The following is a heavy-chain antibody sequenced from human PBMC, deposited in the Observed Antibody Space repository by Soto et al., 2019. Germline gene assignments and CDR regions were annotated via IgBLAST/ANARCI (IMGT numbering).Heavy chain of an antibody. CDR2: IGTAGDT. J-gene: IGHJ4*02. V-gene: IGHV3-13*01. CDR3: ARESEVGPYSLFDY. CDR1: GFTFSSYD. Sequence: SLRLSCAASGFTFSSYDMHWVRQATGKGLEWVSAIGTAGDTYYPGSVKGRFTISRENAKNSLYLQMNSLRAGDTAVYYCARESEVGPYSLFDYWGQGTLVTVSS. D-gene: IGHD2-15*01.